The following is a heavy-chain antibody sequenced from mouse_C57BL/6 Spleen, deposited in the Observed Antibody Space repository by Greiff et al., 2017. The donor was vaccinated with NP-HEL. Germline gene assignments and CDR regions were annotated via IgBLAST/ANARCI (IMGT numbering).Heavy chain of an antibody. CDR2: INPSSGYT. D-gene: IGHD3-2*02. CDR3: ARQLTYYFDY. J-gene: IGHJ2*01. Sequence: QVQLQQSGAELAKPGASVKLSCKASGYTFTSYWMHWVKQRPGQGLEWIGYINPSSGYTKYNQKFKGKATLTADKSSSTAYMELRSLTSEDSAVYFCARQLTYYFDYWGQGTTLTVSS. CDR1: GYTFTSYW. V-gene: IGHV1-7*01.